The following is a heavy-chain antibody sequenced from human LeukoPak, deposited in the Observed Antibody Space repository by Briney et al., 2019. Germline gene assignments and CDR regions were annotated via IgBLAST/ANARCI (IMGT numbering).Heavy chain of an antibody. CDR3: ARLQYYYDSSGYPENSFDY. CDR2: IYPGDSDT. Sequence: GESLKISCKGSGYSFTSYWIGWVRQMPGKGLEWMGIIYPGDSDTRYSPSFQGQVTISADKSISTAYLQWSSLKASDTAMYYCARLQYYYDSSGYPENSFDYWGQGTLVTVSS. CDR1: GYSFTSYW. J-gene: IGHJ4*02. V-gene: IGHV5-51*01. D-gene: IGHD3-22*01.